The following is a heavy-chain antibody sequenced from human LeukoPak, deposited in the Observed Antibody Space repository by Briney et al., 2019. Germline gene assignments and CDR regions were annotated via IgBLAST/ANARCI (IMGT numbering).Heavy chain of an antibody. D-gene: IGHD3-22*01. Sequence: GGPLRLSCAASGFTFSDYYMSWIRQAPGKGLEGVSAISGSGGSTYYADSVKGRFTISRDNSKNTLYLQMNSLRAEDTAVYYCARDPGSSGYEQYFDYWGQGTLVTVSS. CDR1: GFTFSDYY. CDR3: ARDPGSSGYEQYFDY. V-gene: IGHV3-23*01. CDR2: ISGSGGST. J-gene: IGHJ4*02.